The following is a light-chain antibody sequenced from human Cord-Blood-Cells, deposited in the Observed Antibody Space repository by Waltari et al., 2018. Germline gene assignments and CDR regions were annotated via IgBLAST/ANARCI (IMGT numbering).Light chain of an antibody. J-gene: IGLJ1*01. Sequence: QSALTQPASVSGSPGQSITISCTGTSSDVGGYNYVSWYQQHPGKAPKLMIYEVSNRPSGVSHRFSGYKSGNTASLTISGLQAEDEADYYCSSYTSSSTYVFGTGTKVTVL. CDR1: SSDVGGYNY. CDR2: EVS. CDR3: SSYTSSSTYV. V-gene: IGLV2-14*01.